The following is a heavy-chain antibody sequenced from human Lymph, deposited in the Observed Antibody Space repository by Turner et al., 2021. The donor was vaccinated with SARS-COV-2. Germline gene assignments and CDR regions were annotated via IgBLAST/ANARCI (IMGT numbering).Heavy chain of an antibody. Sequence: QVHLVHSGAEVRGPGASVKVSCQASGYIFTGYYMHWVRQAPGQGLEWMGWINPNSGGTNYAQKFQGRVTMTRDTSISTADMEVSRLRSDDTAVYYCARDTRGDYSYYYDGMDVWGQGTTVTVSS. V-gene: IGHV1-2*02. CDR1: GYIFTGYY. J-gene: IGHJ6*02. CDR3: ARDTRGDYSYYYDGMDV. D-gene: IGHD4-17*01. CDR2: INPNSGGT.